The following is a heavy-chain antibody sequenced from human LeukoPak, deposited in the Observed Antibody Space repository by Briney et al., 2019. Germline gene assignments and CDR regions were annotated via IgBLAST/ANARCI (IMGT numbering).Heavy chain of an antibody. CDR1: GYTFTSYY. Sequence: ASVKVSCKASGYTFTSYYMHWVRQAPGQGLEWMGIINPSGGSTSYAQKFQGRVTMTRDTSTSTVYMELSSLRSEDTAVYYCARDRITMVRGVYSPTNWFDPWGQGTLVTVSS. CDR3: ARDRITMVRGVYSPTNWFDP. CDR2: INPSGGST. D-gene: IGHD3-10*01. V-gene: IGHV1-46*01. J-gene: IGHJ5*02.